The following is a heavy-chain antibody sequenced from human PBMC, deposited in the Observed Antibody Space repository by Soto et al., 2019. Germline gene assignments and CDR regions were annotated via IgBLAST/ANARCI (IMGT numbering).Heavy chain of an antibody. CDR2: IYYSGST. V-gene: IGHV4-39*01. D-gene: IGHD6-13*01. CDR3: ARHLGRIAAAGTGLDY. J-gene: IGHJ4*02. Sequence: SETLSLTCTVSGGSISSSSYYWGWIRQPPGKGLEWIGSIYYSGSTYYNPSLKSRVTISVDTSKNQFSLKLSSVTAADTAVYYCARHLGRIAAAGTGLDYWGQGTLVTVSS. CDR1: GGSISSSSYY.